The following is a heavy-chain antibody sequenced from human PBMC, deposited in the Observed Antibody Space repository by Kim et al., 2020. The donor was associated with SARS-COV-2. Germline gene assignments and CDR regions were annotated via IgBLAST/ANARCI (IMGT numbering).Heavy chain of an antibody. CDR2: VNAGNGNT. CDR3: ARGNYYDRSGYWGFDY. J-gene: IGHJ4*02. CDR1: GYTFTNYA. Sequence: ASVKVSCKASGYTFTNYAVHWVRQAPGQSLEWMGWVNAGNGNTKYSQKFQDRVTIMRDTSANTAYMELSSLRSEDTAIYYCARGNYYDRSGYWGFDYWGQGALVTVSS. D-gene: IGHD3-22*01. V-gene: IGHV1-3*01.